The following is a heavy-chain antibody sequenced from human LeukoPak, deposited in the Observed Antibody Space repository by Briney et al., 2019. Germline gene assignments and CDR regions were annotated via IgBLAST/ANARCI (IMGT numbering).Heavy chain of an antibody. Sequence: GRSLRLSCAASGFTFSSYAMHWVRQAPGKGLEWVAVISYDGSNKYYADSVKGRFTISRDNSKNTLYLQMNSLRAEDTAVYYCARDGDIVVVPAAMNFDYWGQGTLVTVSS. CDR3: ARDGDIVVVPAAMNFDY. J-gene: IGHJ4*02. CDR1: GFTFSSYA. CDR2: ISYDGSNK. V-gene: IGHV3-30-3*01. D-gene: IGHD2-2*01.